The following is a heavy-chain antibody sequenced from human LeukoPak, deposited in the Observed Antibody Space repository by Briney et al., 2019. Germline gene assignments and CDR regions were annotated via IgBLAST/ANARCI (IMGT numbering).Heavy chain of an antibody. CDR3: ARALQWELPTGDAFDI. J-gene: IGHJ3*02. CDR1: GFTFSSYW. D-gene: IGHD1-26*01. CDR2: IKQDGSEK. Sequence: GGSLRLSCAASGFTFSSYWMSWVRQAPGKGLEWVANIKQDGSEKYYVDSVKGRFTISRDNAKNSLYLQMNSLRAEDTTVYYCARALQWELPTGDAFDIWGQGTMVTVSA. V-gene: IGHV3-7*01.